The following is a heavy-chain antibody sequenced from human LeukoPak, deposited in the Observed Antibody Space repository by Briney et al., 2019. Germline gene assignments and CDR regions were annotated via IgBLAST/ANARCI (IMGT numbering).Heavy chain of an antibody. D-gene: IGHD1-26*01. CDR3: ARESDVGATLPPTFDI. CDR2: IYYSGST. J-gene: IGHJ3*02. V-gene: IGHV4-59*01. Sequence: SETLSLTCTVSGGSISSYYWSWIRQPPGKGLECIGYIYYSGSTNYNPSLKSRVTISVDTSKNQFSLKLSSVTAADTAVYYCARESDVGATLPPTFDIWGQGTMVTVSS. CDR1: GGSISSYY.